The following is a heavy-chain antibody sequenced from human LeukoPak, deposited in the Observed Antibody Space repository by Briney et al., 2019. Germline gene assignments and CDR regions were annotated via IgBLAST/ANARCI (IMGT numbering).Heavy chain of an antibody. CDR3: ARTEYGGPERSYYYYMDV. CDR1: GYTFTGYY. D-gene: IGHD4/OR15-4a*01. Sequence: GASVKVSCKASGYTFTGYYMHWVRQAPGQGLEWMGWINPNSGGTNYAQKFQGRVTMTTDTSTSTAYMELRSLRSDDTAVYYCARTEYGGPERSYYYYMDVWGKGTTVTVSS. V-gene: IGHV1-2*02. CDR2: INPNSGGT. J-gene: IGHJ6*03.